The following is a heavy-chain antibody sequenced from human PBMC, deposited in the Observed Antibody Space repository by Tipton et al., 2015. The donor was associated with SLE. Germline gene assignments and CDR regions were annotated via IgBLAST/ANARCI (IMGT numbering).Heavy chain of an antibody. D-gene: IGHD6-19*01. CDR3: ATGYSSGWYLDYFDC. CDR1: GASISSYY. V-gene: IGHV4-59*08. CDR2: IYYSGST. Sequence: GLVKPSETLSLTCTVSGASISSYYWSWIRQPPGKGLEWIGYIYYSGSTNYNPSLKSRVTISVDTSKNQFSLKLSSVTAADTAVYFCATGYSSGWYLDYFDCWGQGTLVTVSS. J-gene: IGHJ4*02.